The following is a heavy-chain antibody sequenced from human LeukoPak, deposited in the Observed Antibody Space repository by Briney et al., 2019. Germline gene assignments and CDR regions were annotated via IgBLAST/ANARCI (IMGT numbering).Heavy chain of an antibody. CDR1: GGSFSGYY. J-gene: IGHJ6*02. CDR2: INHSGST. D-gene: IGHD1-1*01. Sequence: PSETLSLTCAVYGGSFSGYYWSWIRQPPGKGLEWIGEINHSGSTNYNPSLKSRVTISVDTSKNQFSLKLSSVTAADTAVYYCAREGGTYGMDVWGQVTTVTVSS. V-gene: IGHV4-34*01. CDR3: AREGGTYGMDV.